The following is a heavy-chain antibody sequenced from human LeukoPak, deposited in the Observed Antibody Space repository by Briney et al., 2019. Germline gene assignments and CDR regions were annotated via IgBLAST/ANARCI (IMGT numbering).Heavy chain of an antibody. CDR3: ATGGVVVVAATGLNLNYDSSGYYYLDY. J-gene: IGHJ4*02. Sequence: PGRSLRLSCAASGFTFSSYGMHWVRQAPGKGLEWVAVISYDGSNKYYADSVKGRFTISRDNSKNTLYLQMNSLRAEDTAVYYCATGGVVVVAATGLNLNYDSSGYYYLDYWGQGTLVTVSS. CDR2: ISYDGSNK. V-gene: IGHV3-30*03. D-gene: IGHD2-15*01. CDR1: GFTFSSYG.